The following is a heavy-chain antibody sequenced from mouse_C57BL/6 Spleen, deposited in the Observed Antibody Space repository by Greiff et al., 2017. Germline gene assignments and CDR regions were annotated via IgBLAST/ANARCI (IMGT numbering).Heavy chain of an antibody. J-gene: IGHJ2*01. D-gene: IGHD1-1*01. CDR3: TRATGFRE. Sequence: EVQLQQSGAELVRPGASVKLSCTASGFNIKDDYMHWVKQRPEQGLEWIGWIDPGNGDTEYASKFQGKATRTADTSSNTAYLQLSSLTSEDTAVYYCTRATGFREWGQGTTLTVSS. CDR2: IDPGNGDT. V-gene: IGHV14-4*01. CDR1: GFNIKDDY.